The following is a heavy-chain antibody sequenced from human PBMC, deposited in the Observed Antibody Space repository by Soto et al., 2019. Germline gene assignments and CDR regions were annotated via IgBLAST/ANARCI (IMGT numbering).Heavy chain of an antibody. CDR2: INQDGSEK. CDR3: ARKAVAGTIFDY. V-gene: IGHV3-7*01. J-gene: IGHJ4*02. CDR1: GFTFSSYW. D-gene: IGHD6-19*01. Sequence: GGSLRLSCAASGFTFSSYWMTWFRQAPGKGLECVANINQDGSEKYYVDSVKGRFTISRDNAKSSLCLQMHSLRVEDTAGYYCARKAVAGTIFDYWGQRTVVTVSS.